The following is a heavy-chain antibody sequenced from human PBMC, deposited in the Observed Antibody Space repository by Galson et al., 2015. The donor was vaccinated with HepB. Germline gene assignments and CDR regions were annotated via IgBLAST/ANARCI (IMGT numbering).Heavy chain of an antibody. CDR1: GFTFDDYA. D-gene: IGHD5-24*01. Sequence: SLRLSCAASGFTFDDYAMHWVRQAPGKGLEWVSNISWNSGNKGYADSVKGRFTISRDNAKNSLYLQMNSLRTEDTALYYCAAQRREGYNPKNFPDFWGQGTLVTVSS. CDR2: ISWNSGNK. CDR3: AAQRREGYNPKNFPDF. V-gene: IGHV3-9*01. J-gene: IGHJ4*02.